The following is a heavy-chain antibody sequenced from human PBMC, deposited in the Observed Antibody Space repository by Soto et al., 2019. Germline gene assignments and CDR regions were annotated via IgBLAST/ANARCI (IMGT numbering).Heavy chain of an antibody. V-gene: IGHV3-74*01. Sequence: GGSLRLSCAASGFTFSSQWLHWVRQAPGKGLVWISRINNDGTSTNYADSVKGRFTVSRDNAKKTMSLQMNSLRAEDTAVYYCASWRGGYTYGLDHWGQGTPVTVS. J-gene: IGHJ4*02. CDR1: GFTFSSQW. D-gene: IGHD5-18*01. CDR3: ASWRGGYTYGLDH. CDR2: INNDGTST.